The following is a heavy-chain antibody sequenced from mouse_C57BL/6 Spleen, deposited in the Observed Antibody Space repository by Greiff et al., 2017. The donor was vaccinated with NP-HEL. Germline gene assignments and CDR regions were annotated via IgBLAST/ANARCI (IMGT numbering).Heavy chain of an antibody. CDR2: ISSGGDYI. J-gene: IGHJ2*01. Sequence: EVMLVESGEGLVKPGGSLKLSCAASGFTFSSYAMSWVRQTPEKRLEWVAYISSGGDYIYYADTVKGRFTISRDNARNTLYLQMSSLKSVDTAMYYCTRDREMYYFDYWGQGTTLTVSS. V-gene: IGHV5-9-1*02. CDR1: GFTFSSYA. D-gene: IGHD3-1*01. CDR3: TRDREMYYFDY.